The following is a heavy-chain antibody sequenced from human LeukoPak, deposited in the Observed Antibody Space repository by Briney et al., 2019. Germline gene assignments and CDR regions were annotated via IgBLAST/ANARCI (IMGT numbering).Heavy chain of an antibody. CDR1: GFTFSSYA. V-gene: IGHV3-30-3*01. CDR2: ISYDGSNK. J-gene: IGHJ4*02. Sequence: GGSLRLSCAASGFTFSSYAMHWVRQAPGKGLEWVAVISYDGSNKYCADSVKGRFTISRDNSKNTLYLQMNSLRAEDTAVYYCAKGGYSYGFEYWGQGTLVTVSS. CDR3: AKGGYSYGFEY. D-gene: IGHD5-18*01.